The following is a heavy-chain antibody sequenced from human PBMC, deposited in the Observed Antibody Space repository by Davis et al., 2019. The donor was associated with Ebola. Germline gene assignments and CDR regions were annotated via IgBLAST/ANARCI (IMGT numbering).Heavy chain of an antibody. D-gene: IGHD2-15*01. V-gene: IGHV4-59*01. CDR1: GGSISSYY. CDR3: ARGYCSGGSCYFSQVAYGMDV. J-gene: IGHJ6*02. CDR2: IYYSGST. Sequence: PGGSLRLSCTVSGGSISSYYWSWIRQPPGKGLEWIGYIYYSGSTNYNPSLKSRVTISVDTSKNQFSLKLSSVTAADTAVYYCARGYCSGGSCYFSQVAYGMDVWGQGTTVTVSS.